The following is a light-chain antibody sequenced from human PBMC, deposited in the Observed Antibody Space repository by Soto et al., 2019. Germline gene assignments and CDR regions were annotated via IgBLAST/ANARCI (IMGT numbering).Light chain of an antibody. V-gene: IGLV2-23*01. CDR1: SSDVGSYNL. CDR2: EAN. CDR3: SSYAGSSTSVV. J-gene: IGLJ2*01. Sequence: QLVLTQPASVSGSPGQSITISCTGTSSDVGSYNLVSWYQQHPGKDPKLMIYEANKRPSGVSDRFSGSKSGNTASLTISGLQAEDEAEYYCSSYAGSSTSVVFGGGTKLTVL.